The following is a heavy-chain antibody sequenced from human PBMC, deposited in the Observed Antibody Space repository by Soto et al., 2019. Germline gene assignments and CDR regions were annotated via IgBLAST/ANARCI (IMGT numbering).Heavy chain of an antibody. V-gene: IGHV1-69*13. CDR3: ARDPLTPNSNYASFDY. Sequence: GASVKVSCKASGGTFSSYAISWVRQAPGQGLEWMGGIIPIFGTANYAQKFQGRVTITADESTSTAYMELSSLRSEDTAVYYCARDPLTPNSNYASFDYWGQGTLVTVSS. J-gene: IGHJ4*02. CDR1: GGTFSSYA. CDR2: IIPIFGTA. D-gene: IGHD4-4*01.